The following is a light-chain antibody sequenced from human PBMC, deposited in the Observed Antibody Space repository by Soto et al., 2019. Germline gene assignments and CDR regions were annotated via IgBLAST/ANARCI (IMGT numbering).Light chain of an antibody. J-gene: IGKJ1*01. CDR1: QSVSMW. Sequence: DIQMTQSPSSLSASVGDTVTITCRASQSVSMWLAWFQQKPGKAPRLLISGASTRAAGISDRFRGSGSGTEFTLTISSLRSEDSAIYYCQQYFEWPPMTFGQGTKVDIK. CDR2: GAS. CDR3: QQYFEWPPMT. V-gene: IGKV1-5*01.